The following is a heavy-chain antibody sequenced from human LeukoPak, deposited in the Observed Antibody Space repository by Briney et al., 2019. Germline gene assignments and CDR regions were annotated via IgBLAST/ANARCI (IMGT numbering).Heavy chain of an antibody. V-gene: IGHV1-69*05. CDR3: ARERGAGDWNYGQYFQH. CDR2: IFPIFGTA. CDR1: GGTFSSYA. D-gene: IGHD1-7*01. J-gene: IGHJ1*01. Sequence: ASVKVSXKASGGTFSSYAISWVRQAPGQGLEWMGRIFPIFGTANYAQKFQGRVTITTDESTSTAYMELSSLRSEDTAVYYCARERGAGDWNYGQYFQHWGQGTLVTVSS.